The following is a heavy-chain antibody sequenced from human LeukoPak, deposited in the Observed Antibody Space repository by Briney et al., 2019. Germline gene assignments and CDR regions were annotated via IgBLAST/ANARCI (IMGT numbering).Heavy chain of an antibody. V-gene: IGHV1-18*01. J-gene: IGHJ6*03. Sequence: ASVRVSCKASGYTFTSHGISWVRQSPGQGPEWMGWISAYNGNTNYAQNLQGRVTMTTDTSTNTAYMELRSLRSDDTAVYYCARAPYCTSTSCYAGYYYYYYMDVWGKGTTVTVSS. CDR3: ARAPYCTSTSCYAGYYYYYYMDV. CDR2: ISAYNGNT. CDR1: GYTFTSHG. D-gene: IGHD2-2*01.